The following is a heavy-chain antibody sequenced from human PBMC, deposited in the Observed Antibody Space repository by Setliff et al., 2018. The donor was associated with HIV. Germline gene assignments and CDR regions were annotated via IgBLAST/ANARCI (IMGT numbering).Heavy chain of an antibody. CDR3: ARQGSSSWYRHDAFEI. D-gene: IGHD6-13*01. CDR2: IHVANSDT. CDR1: GYKFINYW. Sequence: AGESLKISCKGSGYKFINYWIGWVRQMPGTGLEWMGIIHVANSDTKYSPSFQGQVTISVDKSISTSYLQWSSLKASDTAMYFCARQGSSSWYRHDAFEIWGQGTMVTVSS. J-gene: IGHJ3*02. V-gene: IGHV5-51*01.